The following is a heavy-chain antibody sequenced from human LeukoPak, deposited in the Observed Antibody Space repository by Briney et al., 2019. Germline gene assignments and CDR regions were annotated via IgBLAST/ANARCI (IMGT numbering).Heavy chain of an antibody. D-gene: IGHD1-26*01. J-gene: IGHJ4*02. CDR3: AKLVGAKRSYYFDY. CDR2: ISYDGSNK. CDR1: GFTFSTYA. Sequence: GGSLRLSCAASGFTFSTYAMHWVRQAPGKGLEWVAVISYDGSNKYYADSVKGRFTISRDNSKNTLYLQMNSLRAEDTAVYYCAKLVGAKRSYYFDYWGQGTLVTVSS. V-gene: IGHV3-30-3*02.